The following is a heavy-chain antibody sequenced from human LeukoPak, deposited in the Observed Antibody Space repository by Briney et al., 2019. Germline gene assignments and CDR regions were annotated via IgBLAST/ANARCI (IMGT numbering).Heavy chain of an antibody. CDR2: INHSGST. Sequence: PSQTLSLTCTVSGGSISSGDYYWSWIRQPPGKGLEWIGEINHSGSTNYNPSLKSRVTISVDTSKNQFSLKLSSVTAADTAVYYCARGSGSSGYKDYFDYWGQGTLVTVSS. CDR3: ARGSGSSGYKDYFDY. D-gene: IGHD3-22*01. V-gene: IGHV4-30-4*08. J-gene: IGHJ4*02. CDR1: GGSISSGDYY.